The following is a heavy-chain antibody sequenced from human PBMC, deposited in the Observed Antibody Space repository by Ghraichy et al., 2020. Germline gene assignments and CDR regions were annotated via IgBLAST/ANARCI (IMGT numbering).Heavy chain of an antibody. Sequence: GGSLRLSCAASGFTFSSYSMNWVRQAPGKGLEWVSSISSSSSYIYYADSVKGRFTISRDNAKNSLYLQMNSLRAEDTAVYYCARFGTNLGYGSGSPWGQGTLVTVSS. CDR1: GFTFSSYS. CDR2: ISSSSSYI. J-gene: IGHJ5*02. D-gene: IGHD3-10*01. V-gene: IGHV3-21*01. CDR3: ARFGTNLGYGSGSP.